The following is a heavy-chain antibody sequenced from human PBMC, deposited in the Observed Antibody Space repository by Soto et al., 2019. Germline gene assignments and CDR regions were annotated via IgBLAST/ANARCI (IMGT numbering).Heavy chain of an antibody. CDR3: ARWHFGGASAHTGPNYAFDT. D-gene: IGHD3-3*02. CDR2: IYQSGST. V-gene: IGHV4-30-2*01. CDR1: GGSISSGGYS. Sequence: PSETLSLTCAVSGGSISSGGYSWSWIRQPPGKGLEWIGYIYQSGSTYYNPSLKGRVTISVDRAKNRFALKLSSVTAADTAGDYCARWHFGGASAHTGPNYAFDTWGQGTMVTVS. J-gene: IGHJ3*02.